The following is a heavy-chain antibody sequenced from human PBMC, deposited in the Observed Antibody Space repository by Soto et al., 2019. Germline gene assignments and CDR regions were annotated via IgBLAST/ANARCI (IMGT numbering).Heavy chain of an antibody. CDR1: GGSISSGDYY. CDR3: ARSRHSGSYFFDY. J-gene: IGHJ4*02. V-gene: IGHV4-30-4*01. Sequence: SEPLYLTCTVSGGSISSGDYYWTWIRQPPGKGLEWIAYIHNTGSPYYNLSLKSRLTISLDTSKDQFSLRLSSVTAADTAVYYCARSRHSGSYFFDYWGQGILVTVSS. D-gene: IGHD1-26*01. CDR2: IHNTGSP.